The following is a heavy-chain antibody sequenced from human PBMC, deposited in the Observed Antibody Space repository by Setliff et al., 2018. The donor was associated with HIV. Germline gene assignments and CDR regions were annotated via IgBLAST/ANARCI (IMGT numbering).Heavy chain of an antibody. J-gene: IGHJ4*02. D-gene: IGHD3-3*01. CDR3: ARLGFSEWSFQ. V-gene: IGHV4-39*01. Sequence: SETLSLTCTVSGGSISSSNYYWGWIRQPPGKGLEWIGSIYYSGSAYYNPSLESRVTISVDTSKNQFSLKLTSVTAADTAVYYCARLGFSEWSFQWSQGTLVTVSS. CDR1: GGSISSSNYY. CDR2: IYYSGSA.